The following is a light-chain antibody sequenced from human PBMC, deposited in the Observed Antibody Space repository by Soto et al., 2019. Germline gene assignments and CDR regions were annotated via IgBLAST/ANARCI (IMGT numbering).Light chain of an antibody. V-gene: IGKV3-15*01. CDR2: GAS. CDR3: QQYHNWPWT. Sequence: EIVMTQSPATLSVSPGERATLSCRASQSVYSNLAWYKQKPGQAPRLLIFGASTEAAGISARFSGSGSGTEFTLTISSLQSEDFAVYYCQQYHNWPWTFGQGTKVDI. CDR1: QSVYSN. J-gene: IGKJ1*01.